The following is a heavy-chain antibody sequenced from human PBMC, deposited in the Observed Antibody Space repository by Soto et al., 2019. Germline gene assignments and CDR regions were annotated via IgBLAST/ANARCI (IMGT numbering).Heavy chain of an antibody. V-gene: IGHV1-69*13. CDR2: IIPIFGTA. J-gene: IGHJ3*02. CDR3: ARAGGYSSGWYVAFDI. CDR1: GGTFSSYA. Sequence: SVKVSCKASGGTFSSYAISWVRQAPGQGLEWMGGIIPIFGTANYAQKFQGRVTITADESTSTAYMELSSLRSEDTAVYYCARAGGYSSGWYVAFDIWGQGTMVTVS. D-gene: IGHD6-19*01.